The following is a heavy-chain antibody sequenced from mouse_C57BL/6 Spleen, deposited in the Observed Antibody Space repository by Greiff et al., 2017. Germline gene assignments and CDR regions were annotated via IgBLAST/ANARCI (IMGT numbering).Heavy chain of an antibody. CDR2: ISDGGSYT. Sequence: DVKLVESGGGLVKPGGSLKLSCAASGFTFSSYAMSWVRQTPEKRLEWVATISDGGSYTYYPDNVKGRFTISRDTAKNNLYLQMSHLKSEDTAMYYCARVLGAFDYWGQGTTLTVSS. D-gene: IGHD4-1*01. V-gene: IGHV5-4*03. CDR3: ARVLGAFDY. CDR1: GFTFSSYA. J-gene: IGHJ2*01.